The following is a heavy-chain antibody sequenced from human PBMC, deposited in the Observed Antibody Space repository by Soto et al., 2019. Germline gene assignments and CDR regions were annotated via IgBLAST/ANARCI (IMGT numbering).Heavy chain of an antibody. Sequence: SETLSLTCTVSGGSISRYYWNWIRQPPGKGLEWIGYIYYSGSTNYNPSLKSRVTISVDTSKNQFSLKLSSVTAADTVVYYCARDPGSGSYYGWFDPWGQGTLVTVS. J-gene: IGHJ5*02. D-gene: IGHD3-10*01. CDR3: ARDPGSGSYYGWFDP. CDR2: IYYSGST. CDR1: GGSISRYY. V-gene: IGHV4-59*01.